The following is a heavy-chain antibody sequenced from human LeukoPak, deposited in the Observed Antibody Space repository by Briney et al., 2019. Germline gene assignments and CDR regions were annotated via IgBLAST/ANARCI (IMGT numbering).Heavy chain of an antibody. J-gene: IGHJ4*02. CDR3: ARGGPRYSSSWYEVDY. CDR1: GYIFTGYY. Sequence: ASVKVSCKASGYIFTGYYMHWVRQAPGQGLEWMGWINPNSGDTNYAQKFQGRVTMTRDTSISTAYMELSRLRSDDTAVYYCARGGPRYSSSWYEVDYWGQGTLVTVSS. V-gene: IGHV1-2*02. CDR2: INPNSGDT. D-gene: IGHD6-13*01.